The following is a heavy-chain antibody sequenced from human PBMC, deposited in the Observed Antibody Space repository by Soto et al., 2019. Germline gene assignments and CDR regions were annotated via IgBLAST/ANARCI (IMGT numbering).Heavy chain of an antibody. J-gene: IGHJ6*02. CDR3: ARHTQLPRAHYYYGMDV. V-gene: IGHV4-30-4*01. Sequence: SETLSLTCTVSGGSISSGDYYWSWIRQPPGKGLEWIGYIYYSGSTHYNPSLKSRVTISVDTSKNQFSLKLSSVTAADTAVYYCARHTQLPRAHYYYGMDVWGQGTTVT. CDR1: GGSISSGDYY. D-gene: IGHD1-26*01. CDR2: IYYSGST.